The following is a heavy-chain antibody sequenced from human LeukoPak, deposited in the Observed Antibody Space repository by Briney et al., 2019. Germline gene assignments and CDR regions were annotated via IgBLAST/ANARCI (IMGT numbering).Heavy chain of an antibody. D-gene: IGHD2-15*01. CDR3: LVVARDYFDY. V-gene: IGHV4-39*07. CDR1: GGSISSSSYY. J-gene: IGHJ4*02. CDR2: IYYSGST. Sequence: SATLSLTCTVSGGSISSSSYYWGWIRQPPGKGLEWIGSIYYSGSTYYNPSLKSRVTISVDTSKNQFSLKLSSVTAADTAVYYCLVVARDYFDYWGQGTLVTVSS.